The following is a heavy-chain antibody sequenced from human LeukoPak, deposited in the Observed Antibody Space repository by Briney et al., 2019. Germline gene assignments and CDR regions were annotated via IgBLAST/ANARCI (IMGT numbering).Heavy chain of an antibody. CDR3: ARDFRRGGSMEYFQH. CDR2: INPNTGGT. J-gene: IGHJ1*01. CDR1: GYTFTDYY. V-gene: IGHV1-2*02. Sequence: ASVTVSFKASGYTFTDYYIHWVRQAPGQGPEWMGWINPNTGGTIYALKFQGRVTVTRDTSISTVSMDLSRLSSDDTAVYYCARDFRRGGSMEYFQHWGQGTLVTVSS. D-gene: IGHD2-15*01.